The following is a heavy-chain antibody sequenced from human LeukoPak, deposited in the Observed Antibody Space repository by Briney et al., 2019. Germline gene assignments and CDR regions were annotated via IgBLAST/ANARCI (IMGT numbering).Heavy chain of an antibody. Sequence: GGSLRLSCAASGFTFSDYYMSWIRQAPGKGLEWVSYINTNSGYTNYADSVKGRFTISRDNSKNTLYLQVNSLRAEDTAVYYCAKGPTPEGYYFDYWGQGTLVAVSS. D-gene: IGHD2-15*01. CDR1: GFTFSDYY. J-gene: IGHJ4*02. CDR2: INTNSGYT. V-gene: IGHV3-11*05. CDR3: AKGPTPEGYYFDY.